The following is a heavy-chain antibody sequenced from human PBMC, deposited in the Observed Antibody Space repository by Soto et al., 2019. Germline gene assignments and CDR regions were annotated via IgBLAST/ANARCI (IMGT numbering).Heavy chain of an antibody. D-gene: IGHD4-17*01. CDR3: SRDRGDYVGWFDP. CDR2: IYYSGST. J-gene: IGHJ5*02. CDR1: GGSISMEY. V-gene: IGHV4-59*01. Sequence: SETLSLTCTVSGGSISMEYWRWIRQPPGKGLEWIGYIYYSGSTNYNPSLKSRVTISVDTSKNQFSLKLSSVTAADTAVYYCSRDRGDYVGWFDPWGQGTLVTVS.